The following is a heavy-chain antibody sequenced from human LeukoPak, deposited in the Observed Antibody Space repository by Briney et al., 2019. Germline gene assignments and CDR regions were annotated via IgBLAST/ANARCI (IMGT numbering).Heavy chain of an antibody. CDR1: GYTFTSYG. CDR2: ISAYNGNT. D-gene: IGHD3-3*01. V-gene: IGHV1-18*01. CDR3: ARASYYDFWSGYYRYYYGMDV. Sequence: GASVKVSCKASGYTFTSYGISWVRQAPGQGLEWMGWISAYNGNTNYAQKLQGRVTMTTDTSTSTAYMELRSLRSGDTAVYYCARASYYDFWSGYYRYYYGMDVWGQGTTVTVSS. J-gene: IGHJ6*02.